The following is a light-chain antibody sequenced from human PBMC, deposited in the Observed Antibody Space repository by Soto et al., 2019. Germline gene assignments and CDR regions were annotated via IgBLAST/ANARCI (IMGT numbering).Light chain of an antibody. CDR1: QSVRNN. Sequence: EVVLTQSPATLSLSPGDRATLSCRASQSVRNNLVWYQQRPGQAPRLPIYGASNRATGIPDRFSGSGSGTDFTLTISRLEPEDFAVYYCQQDGTFGQGTKVDIK. CDR3: QQDGT. J-gene: IGKJ1*01. V-gene: IGKV3-20*01. CDR2: GAS.